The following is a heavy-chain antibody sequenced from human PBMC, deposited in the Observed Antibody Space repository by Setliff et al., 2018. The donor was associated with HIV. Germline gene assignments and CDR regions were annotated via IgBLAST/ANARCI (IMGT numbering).Heavy chain of an antibody. Sequence: PSETLSLTCTVSGGSVTRHYWTWIRQPPGKGLEWIGHIYYSGNTHYSPSLKSRLTMSLDRPQNHFFLRLRSVTAADTAVYYCARGGYNGYESPFDDWGLGTLVTVSS. CDR3: ARGGYNGYESPFDD. V-gene: IGHV4-59*02. CDR1: GGSVTRHY. CDR2: IYYSGNT. D-gene: IGHD5-12*01. J-gene: IGHJ4*02.